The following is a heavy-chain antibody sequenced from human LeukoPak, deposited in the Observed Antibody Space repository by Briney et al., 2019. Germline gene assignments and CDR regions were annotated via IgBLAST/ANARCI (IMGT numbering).Heavy chain of an antibody. D-gene: IGHD2/OR15-2a*01. J-gene: IGHJ4*02. CDR2: IWYDGSNK. CDR1: GFTYSSYG. CDR3: ARGRAGAARSTNFDY. Sequence: GGSLRLSCAASGFTYSSYGMHWVRQAPGKGLEWVAVIWYDGSNKYYADSVKGRFTISRDNSRNTLYLQMNSLRAEDTAVYYCARGRAGAARSTNFDYWGQGTLVTVSS. V-gene: IGHV3-33*01.